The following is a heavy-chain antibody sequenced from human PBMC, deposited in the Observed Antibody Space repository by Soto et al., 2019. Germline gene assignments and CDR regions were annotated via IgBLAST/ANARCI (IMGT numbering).Heavy chain of an antibody. V-gene: IGHV3-64D*08. J-gene: IGHJ4*02. CDR3: VSRHHNNRFFAF. CDR2: ISGNGVNT. CDR1: GFNFSSHG. Sequence: SGFNFSSHGLHWHRQVPGKGLEYVSAISGNGVNTYYADSVKGRFTISRDNSKNTLYLQMYSLRAEDAAVYYCVSRHHNNRFFAFWGQGTLVTVSS. D-gene: IGHD1-1*01.